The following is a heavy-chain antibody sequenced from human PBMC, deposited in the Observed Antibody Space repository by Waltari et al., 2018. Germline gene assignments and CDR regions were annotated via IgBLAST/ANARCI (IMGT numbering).Heavy chain of an antibody. CDR1: GGSFSSYS. J-gene: IGHJ6*02. CDR2: IITVVGTA. CDR3: TTSAYCGTTTCYQYYGMDV. D-gene: IGHD2-2*01. V-gene: IGHV1-69*01. Sequence: QVRLVQSGAEVKKPGSSVKVSCTAFGGSFSSYSINWVRQAPGQGLEWMGGIITVVGTANYAQKFQDRLAITADESTSTAYMELSSLRSEDTAAYYCTTSAYCGTTTCYQYYGMDVWGQGTTVTVSS.